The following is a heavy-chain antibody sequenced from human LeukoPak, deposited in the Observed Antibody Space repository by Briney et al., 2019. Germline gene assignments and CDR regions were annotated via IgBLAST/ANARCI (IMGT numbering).Heavy chain of an antibody. V-gene: IGHV3-21*01. CDR1: GFTFSSYS. D-gene: IGHD3-22*01. CDR2: ISSSSSYI. Sequence: GGSLRLSCAASGFTFSSYSMNWVRQAPGKGLEWVSSISSSSSYIYYADSVKGRFTISRDNAKNSLYLQMSSLRAEDTAVYYCASPASSGYYFDYWGQGTLVTVSS. J-gene: IGHJ4*02. CDR3: ASPASSGYYFDY.